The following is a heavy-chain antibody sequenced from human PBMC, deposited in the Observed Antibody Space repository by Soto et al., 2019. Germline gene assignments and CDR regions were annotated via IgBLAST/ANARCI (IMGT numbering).Heavy chain of an antibody. J-gene: IGHJ4*02. Sequence: GGSLRLSCAASGFTFSSYAMSWVRQAPGKGLEWVSAISGSGGSTYYADSVKGRFTISRDNSKNTLYLQMNSLRAEDTAVYYCAKVLDVLLWFGQLLQHPCFDYWGQGTLVTVSS. CDR1: GFTFSSYA. CDR2: ISGSGGST. V-gene: IGHV3-23*01. D-gene: IGHD3-10*01. CDR3: AKVLDVLLWFGQLLQHPCFDY.